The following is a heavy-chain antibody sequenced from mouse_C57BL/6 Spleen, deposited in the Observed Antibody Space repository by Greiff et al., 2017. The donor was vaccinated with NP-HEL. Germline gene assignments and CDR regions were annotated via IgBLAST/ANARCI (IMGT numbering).Heavy chain of an antibody. V-gene: IGHV1-52*01. D-gene: IGHD2-5*01. CDR3: ARAYYSNYDY. CDR2: IDPSDSET. CDR1: GYTFTSYW. Sequence: QVQLQQPGAELVRPGSSVKLSCKASGYTFTSYWMHWVKQRPIQGLEWIGNIDPSDSETHYNQKFKDKATLTVDKSSSTAYMQLSSLTSEDSAVYYCARAYYSNYDYWGQGTTLTVSS. J-gene: IGHJ2*01.